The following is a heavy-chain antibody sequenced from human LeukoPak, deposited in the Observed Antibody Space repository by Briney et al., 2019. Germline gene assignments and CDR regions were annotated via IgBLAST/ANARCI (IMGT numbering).Heavy chain of an antibody. CDR3: ARHDDILTGYPTAT. CDR1: GYSFSNCW. V-gene: IGHV5-51*01. Sequence: GESLKISCKGFGYSFSNCWIGWVRQMPGKGLEWMGIIYPGDSETRYSPPFQGQVTISADKSISTAYLQWSSLKASDTAMYYCARHDDILTGYPTATWGQGTLVTVSS. CDR2: IYPGDSET. D-gene: IGHD3-9*01. J-gene: IGHJ5*02.